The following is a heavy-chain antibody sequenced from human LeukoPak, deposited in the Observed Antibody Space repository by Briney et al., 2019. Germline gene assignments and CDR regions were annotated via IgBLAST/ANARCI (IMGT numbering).Heavy chain of an antibody. CDR3: GRLRFLEWSQVDY. D-gene: IGHD3-3*01. J-gene: IGHJ4*02. CDR1: GGSISSSSYY. CDR2: IYYSGST. Sequence: SETLSLTCTVSGGSISSSSYYWGWIGQPPGKGLEWIGSIYYSGSTYYNPSLKSRVTISVDTSKNQFSLKLSSVTAADTAVYYCGRLRFLEWSQVDYWGQGTLVTVSS. V-gene: IGHV4-39*01.